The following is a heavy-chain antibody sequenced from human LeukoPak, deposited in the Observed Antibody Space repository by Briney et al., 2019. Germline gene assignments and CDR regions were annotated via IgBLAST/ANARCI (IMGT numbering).Heavy chain of an antibody. CDR2: IANSGETK. D-gene: IGHD3-3*01. CDR1: GFNFVTYT. CDR3: AKGSVVYYDFWSGSYSDY. J-gene: IGHJ4*02. Sequence: GGSLRLSCAASGFNFVTYTMNWVRQAPGKGLEWVSVIANSGETKYYADSVRGRFTVSRDNSKNTLYLQMDSLRAEDTAIYYCAKGSVVYYDFWSGSYSDYWGRGTLVTVSS. V-gene: IGHV3-23*01.